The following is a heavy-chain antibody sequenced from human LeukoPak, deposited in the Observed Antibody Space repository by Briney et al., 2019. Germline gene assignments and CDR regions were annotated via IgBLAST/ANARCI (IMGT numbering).Heavy chain of an antibody. J-gene: IGHJ4*02. V-gene: IGHV4-59*08. D-gene: IGHD6-19*01. CDR1: GGSISSYY. Sequence: SETLSLTCTVSGGSISSYYWSWIRQPPGKGLEWIGYIYYSGSTYYNPSLKSRVTISVDTSKNQFSLKLSSVTAADTAVYYCARHSSGWSPTDYWGQGTLVTVSS. CDR3: ARHSSGWSPTDY. CDR2: IYYSGST.